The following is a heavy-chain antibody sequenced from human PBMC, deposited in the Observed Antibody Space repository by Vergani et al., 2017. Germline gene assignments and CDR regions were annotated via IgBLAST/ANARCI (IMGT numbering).Heavy chain of an antibody. J-gene: IGHJ4*02. CDR1: GYTSTSYG. CDR3: ARSDGYSSGWLGDY. CDR2: FSAYKGNT. Sequence: QVQLVQSGAEVKKPGASVKASCKAPGYTSTSYGISWVRQAPGQGREWMGWFSAYKGNTNYAQKLQGRVAMTTDTSTSAAYMELRSLRSDDTAVYYCARSDGYSSGWLGDYWGQGTLVTVSS. D-gene: IGHD6-19*01. V-gene: IGHV1-18*04.